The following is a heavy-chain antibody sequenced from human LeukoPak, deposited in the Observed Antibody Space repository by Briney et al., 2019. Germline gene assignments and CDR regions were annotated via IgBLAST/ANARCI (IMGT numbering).Heavy chain of an antibody. CDR1: GSTVSINY. J-gene: IGHJ4*02. D-gene: IGHD3-10*01. CDR2: IYSDVTT. Sequence: GGSLRLSCAASGSTVSINYMDWVHQAPGKGLEWVSTIYSDVTTYYADSVKGRFTISRDNSKNTLYLHMNSLRVEDTAVYYCATYGSGSPLDGYWGQGTLVTVSS. CDR3: ATYGSGSPLDGY. V-gene: IGHV3-66*01.